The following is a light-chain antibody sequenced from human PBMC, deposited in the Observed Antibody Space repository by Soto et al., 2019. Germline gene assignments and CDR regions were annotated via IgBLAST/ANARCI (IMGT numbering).Light chain of an antibody. J-gene: IGLJ1*01. V-gene: IGLV2-11*01. CDR3: YSFAGSNTFV. CDR2: DVS. CDR1: SSDIGGYNH. Sequence: QSALTQPRSVSGSPGQSVTISCTGTSSDIGGYNHVSWYQQHPGKSPKLMIYDVSQRPSGVPDRFSGSKSGNTASLTISGLQTEDEADYYCYSFAGSNTFVFGSGTKLTVL.